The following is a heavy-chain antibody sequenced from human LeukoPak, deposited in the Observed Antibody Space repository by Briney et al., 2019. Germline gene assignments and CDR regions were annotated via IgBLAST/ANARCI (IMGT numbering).Heavy chain of an antibody. Sequence: SVKVSCKASGGTFSSYAISWVRQAPGQGLEWMGRIIPILGIANYAQKFQGRVTITADKSTSTAYMELSSLRSEDTAVYYCAFVVAATLNDYWGQGTLVTVSS. D-gene: IGHD2-15*01. CDR3: AFVVAATLNDY. CDR1: GGTFSSYA. J-gene: IGHJ4*02. CDR2: IIPILGIA. V-gene: IGHV1-69*04.